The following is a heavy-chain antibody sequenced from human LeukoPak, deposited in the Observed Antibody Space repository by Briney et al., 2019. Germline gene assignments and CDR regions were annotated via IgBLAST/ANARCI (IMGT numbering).Heavy chain of an antibody. CDR2: IIPIFGTA. CDR3: ARPNSSSSYYYYYGMDV. D-gene: IGHD6-6*01. V-gene: IGHV1-69*13. CDR1: GGTFSSYA. J-gene: IGHJ6*02. Sequence: SVKVSCKASGGTFSSYAISWVRQAPGQGLEWMGGIIPIFGTANYAQKFQGRVSITADESTSTAYMELSSLRSEDTAVYYCARPNSSSSYYYYYGMDVWGQGTTVTVSS.